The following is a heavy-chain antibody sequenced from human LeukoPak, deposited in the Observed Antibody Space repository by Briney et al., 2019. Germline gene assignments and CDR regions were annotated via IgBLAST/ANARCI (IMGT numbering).Heavy chain of an antibody. V-gene: IGHV3-48*02. D-gene: IGHD4-17*01. CDR3: ARGKIGYYYGDYDGY. Sequence: PGGSLRLSCAASGFTFSSYDMNWVRQAPGKGLEWVSYISTMSSTKYYADSVKCRFTISRDNAKNSLYLQMNSLRDEDTAVYYCARGKIGYYYGDYDGYWGQGTLVTVSS. CDR1: GFTFSSYD. CDR2: ISTMSSTK. J-gene: IGHJ4*02.